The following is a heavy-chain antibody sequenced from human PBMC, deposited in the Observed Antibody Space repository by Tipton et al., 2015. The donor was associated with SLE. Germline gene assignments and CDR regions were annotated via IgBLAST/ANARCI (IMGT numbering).Heavy chain of an antibody. CDR1: GGSTSSGGYS. J-gene: IGHJ4*02. CDR3: ARGGAITMGQGEVDY. D-gene: IGHD3-10*01. CDR2: IYHSGST. Sequence: TLSLTCAVSGGSTSSGGYSWSWIRQPPGKGLEWIGYIYHSGSTYYNPSLKSRVTISVDRSKNQFSLKLSSVTAADTAVYYCARGGAITMGQGEVDYWGQGTLVTVSS. V-gene: IGHV4-30-2*01.